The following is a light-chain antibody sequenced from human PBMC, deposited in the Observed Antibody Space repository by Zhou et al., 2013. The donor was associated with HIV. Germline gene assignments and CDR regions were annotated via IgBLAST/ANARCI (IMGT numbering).Light chain of an antibody. Sequence: EIVLTQSPGTLSLSPGERATLSCRASQSVNSYLAWYQQKPGQAPRLLIYGASNRATDIPDRFSGSGSGTDFTLTISRLQPEDFAVYYCQQYGRSITFGQGTRLEIK. CDR2: GAS. V-gene: IGKV3-20*01. CDR3: QQYGRSIT. CDR1: QSVNSY. J-gene: IGKJ5*01.